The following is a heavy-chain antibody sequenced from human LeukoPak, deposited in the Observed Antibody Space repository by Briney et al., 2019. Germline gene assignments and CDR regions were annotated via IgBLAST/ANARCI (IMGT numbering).Heavy chain of an antibody. D-gene: IGHD5-18*01. V-gene: IGHV1-3*01. Sequence: ASVKVSCKASGYTFTSYAMHWVRQAPGQRLEWMGWINAGNGNTKYSQKFQGRVTITRDTSASTAYMELSSLRSEDTAVYYCAANMDTESYFDYWGQGTLVTVSS. CDR3: AANMDTESYFDY. CDR2: INAGNGNT. J-gene: IGHJ4*02. CDR1: GYTFTSYA.